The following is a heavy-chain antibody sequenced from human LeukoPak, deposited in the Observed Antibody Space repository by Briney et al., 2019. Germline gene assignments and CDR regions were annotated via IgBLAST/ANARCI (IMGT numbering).Heavy chain of an antibody. Sequence: ASVKVSCKASGYTFTGYYMHWVRQAPGQGLEWMGMIYPRDGSTSYAQKFQGRVTVTRDTSTSTVHMELSGLRSEDTAVYYCARDQGGFDYWGQGTLVTVSS. V-gene: IGHV1-46*01. CDR2: IYPRDGST. CDR3: ARDQGGFDY. CDR1: GYTFTGYY. J-gene: IGHJ4*02.